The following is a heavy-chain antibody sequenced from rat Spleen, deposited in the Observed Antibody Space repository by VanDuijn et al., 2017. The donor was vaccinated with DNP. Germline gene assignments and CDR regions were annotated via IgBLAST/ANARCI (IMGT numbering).Heavy chain of an antibody. D-gene: IGHD1-3*01. Sequence: QVQLTESGPGLVQPSETLSLTCTVSGFSLTGYSVYWVRQPSGKGLEWMGIIWNTGGTRYNSALKSRLTIIKDTSKSQVFLKMNSLQTEDTATYYCASTLVNYGTYGYYAMDAWGQGTSVTVSS. CDR3: ASTLVNYGTYGYYAMDA. CDR1: GFSLTGYS. V-gene: IGHV2-41*01. J-gene: IGHJ4*01. CDR2: IWNTGGT.